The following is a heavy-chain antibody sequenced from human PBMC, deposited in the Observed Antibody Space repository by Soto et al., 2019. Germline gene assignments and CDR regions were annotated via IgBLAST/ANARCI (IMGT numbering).Heavy chain of an antibody. CDR3: ARQGIAELLAPNDAFDI. Sequence: PSETLSLTCTVSGGSISSYYWSWIRQPPGKGLEWIGYIYYSGSTNYNPSLKSRVTISVDTSKNQFSLKLSSVTAADTAVYYCARQGIAELLAPNDAFDIWGQGTMVTVSS. J-gene: IGHJ3*02. V-gene: IGHV4-59*08. D-gene: IGHD6-13*01. CDR1: GGSISSYY. CDR2: IYYSGST.